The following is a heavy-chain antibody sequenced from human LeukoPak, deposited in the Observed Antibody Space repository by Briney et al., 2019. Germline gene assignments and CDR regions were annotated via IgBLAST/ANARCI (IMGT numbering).Heavy chain of an antibody. Sequence: GGSLRLSCAASGFTFTDYYMGWIRQAPGKGLEWLSYISGSGTTIFYADSVKGRFTISRDNAKNSVDLQMNSLRAEDTAVYYCAKVFLTVITVVYFDYWGQGTLVTVSS. V-gene: IGHV3-11*01. D-gene: IGHD4-17*01. J-gene: IGHJ4*02. CDR3: AKVFLTVITVVYFDY. CDR2: ISGSGTTI. CDR1: GFTFTDYY.